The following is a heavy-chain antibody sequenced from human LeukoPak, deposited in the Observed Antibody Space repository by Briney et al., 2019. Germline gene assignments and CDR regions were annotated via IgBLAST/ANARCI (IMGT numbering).Heavy chain of an antibody. CDR3: TRDRLGWFDA. J-gene: IGHJ5*02. CDR1: GFTFSSYG. CDR2: ISYDGSNK. D-gene: IGHD7-27*01. Sequence: PGGSLRPSCAASGFTFSSYGMHWVRQAPGKGLEWVAVISYDGSNKYYADSVKGRFTISRDNAKNTLYLQMNDLGAEDTAMYYCTRDRLGWFDAWGQGTQVTVSS. V-gene: IGHV3-30*03.